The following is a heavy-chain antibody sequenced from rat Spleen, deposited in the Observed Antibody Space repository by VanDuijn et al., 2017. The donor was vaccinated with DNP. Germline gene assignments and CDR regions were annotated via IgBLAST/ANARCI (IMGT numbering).Heavy chain of an antibody. Sequence: EVQLVESGGDLVQPGRSLKVSCVVSGFTINNYWMTWIRQVPGKGLEWVASISRSGGSTYYPDSVRGRFTISRDNAKNTLYLQMSSLRSDDTATYYCVRSMEGLRGYYFDYWGQGVMVTVSS. D-gene: IGHD1-11*01. CDR2: ISRSGGST. J-gene: IGHJ2*01. CDR1: GFTINNYW. V-gene: IGHV5-31*01. CDR3: VRSMEGLRGYYFDY.